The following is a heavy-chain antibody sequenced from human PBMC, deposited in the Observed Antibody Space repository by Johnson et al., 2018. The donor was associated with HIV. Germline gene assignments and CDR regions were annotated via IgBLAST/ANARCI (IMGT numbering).Heavy chain of an antibody. Sequence: EVQLVESGGGLVQPGGSLRLSCVGSGFSFSDHFMDWVRQAPGKGLEWVGRIRNKPSSYSTEYAASVKGRFTVSRDDSKNSVYLQMSSLKTEDTAVYYCTRDRDGVGVSWGQGTMVTVS. CDR2: IRNKPSSYST. V-gene: IGHV3-72*01. J-gene: IGHJ3*01. CDR1: GFSFSDHF. CDR3: TRDRDGVGVS. D-gene: IGHD3-10*01.